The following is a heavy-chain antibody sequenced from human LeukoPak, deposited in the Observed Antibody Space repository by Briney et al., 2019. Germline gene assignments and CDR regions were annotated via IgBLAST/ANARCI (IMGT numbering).Heavy chain of an antibody. Sequence: ASVKVSCKASGYTFTGYYLHWVRQAPGQGLEWMGWINPNSGVTSSAQRFQGRVTMTRDTSISTAYMELSRLRSDDTAVYYCARAQSYVGYAEADYWGQGTLVTVSS. CDR1: GYTFTGYY. CDR2: INPNSGVT. V-gene: IGHV1-2*02. D-gene: IGHD5-12*01. CDR3: ARAQSYVGYAEADY. J-gene: IGHJ4*02.